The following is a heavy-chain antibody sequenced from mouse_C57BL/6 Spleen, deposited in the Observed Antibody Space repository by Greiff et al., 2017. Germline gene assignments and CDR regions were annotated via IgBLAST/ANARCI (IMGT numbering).Heavy chain of an antibody. Sequence: QVQLQQPGAELVKPGASVKLSCKASGYTFTSDWMHWVKQWPGQGLEWIGMIHPNSGSTNYNEKFKSKGTLTVDKASITTYMQRRSLTSEDSAVYYCARSPSYYANHFDYWGQGTTLTVSS. CDR1: GYTFTSDW. D-gene: IGHD2-10*01. J-gene: IGHJ2*01. CDR2: IHPNSGST. V-gene: IGHV1-64*01. CDR3: ARSPSYYANHFDY.